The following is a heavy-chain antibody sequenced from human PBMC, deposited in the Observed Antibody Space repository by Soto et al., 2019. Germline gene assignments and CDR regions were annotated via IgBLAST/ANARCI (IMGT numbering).Heavy chain of an antibody. CDR1: GFTFSSYA. J-gene: IGHJ6*02. CDR3: ARTVTRGYYYYGMDV. Sequence: QVQLVESGGGVVQPGRSLRLSCAASGFTFSSYAMHWVRQAPGKGLEWVAVISYDGSNKYYADSVKGRFTISRDNSKNTLYLQMNSLRAEDTAVYYCARTVTRGYYYYGMDVWGQGTTVTVSS. D-gene: IGHD3-3*01. V-gene: IGHV3-30-3*01. CDR2: ISYDGSNK.